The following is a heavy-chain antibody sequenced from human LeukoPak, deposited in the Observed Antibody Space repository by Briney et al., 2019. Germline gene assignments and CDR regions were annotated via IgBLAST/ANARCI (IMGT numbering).Heavy chain of an antibody. CDR2: ISSSSSYI. CDR3: ASDAGMIRSSPLDY. D-gene: IGHD6-6*01. CDR1: GFTFTNCA. V-gene: IGHV3-21*01. J-gene: IGHJ4*02. Sequence: GGSLRLSCAASGFTFTNCAMTSVRQAPGKGLEWVSSISSSSSYIYYADSVKGRFTISRDNAKNSLYLQMNSLRAEDTAVYYCASDAGMIRSSPLDYWGQGTLVTVSS.